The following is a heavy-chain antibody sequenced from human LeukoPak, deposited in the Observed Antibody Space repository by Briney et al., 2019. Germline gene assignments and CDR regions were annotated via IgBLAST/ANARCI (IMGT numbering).Heavy chain of an antibody. D-gene: IGHD4-23*01. CDR1: GGSISSYY. Sequence: SETLSLTCTVSGGSISSYYWSWIRQPPGKGLEWIGYIYYSGSTNYNPSLKSRVTISVDTSKNQFSLKLSSVTAADTAVYYCARGKLQGRFDPWGQGTLVTVSS. CDR3: ARGKLQGRFDP. J-gene: IGHJ5*02. V-gene: IGHV4-59*01. CDR2: IYYSGST.